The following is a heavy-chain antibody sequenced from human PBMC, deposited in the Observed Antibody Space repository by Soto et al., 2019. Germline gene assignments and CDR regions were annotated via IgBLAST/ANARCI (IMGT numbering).Heavy chain of an antibody. CDR3: ARHADIAVAGTTFDY. J-gene: IGHJ4*02. CDR2: IYYSGST. CDR1: GGSISSSCYY. D-gene: IGHD6-19*01. Sequence: SETLSLTCTVSGGSISSSCYYWGWIRQPPGKGLEWIGSIYYSGSTYYNPSLKSRVTISVDTSKNQFSLKLSSVTAADTAVYYGARHADIAVAGTTFDYWGQGTLVTVSS. V-gene: IGHV4-39*01.